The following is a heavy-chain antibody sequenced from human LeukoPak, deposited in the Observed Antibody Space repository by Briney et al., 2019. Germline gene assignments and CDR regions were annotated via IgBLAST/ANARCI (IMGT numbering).Heavy chain of an antibody. J-gene: IGHJ3*02. V-gene: IGHV3-74*01. Sequence: GGSLRLSCAASRFTFNTYWMHWVRQAPGKGLVWVSRIDSDGYSTAYADSVKGRFTISRDNSKNTLYLQMNSLRAEDTAVYYCATSLPLYDYVWGTRPATLYAAFDIWGQGTMVTVSS. D-gene: IGHD3-16*01. CDR3: ATSLPLYDYVWGTRPATLYAAFDI. CDR1: RFTFNTYW. CDR2: IDSDGYST.